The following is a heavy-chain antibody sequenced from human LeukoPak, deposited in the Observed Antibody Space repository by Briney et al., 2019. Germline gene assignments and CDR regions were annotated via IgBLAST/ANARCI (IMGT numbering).Heavy chain of an antibody. D-gene: IGHD2-2*01. V-gene: IGHV3-23*01. Sequence: GSLRLSCAASGFTFNSYAMTWVRQAPGKGLEWVSSISGNGGSAYYTDSVKGRFTISRDNSKNTLYLQMNSLRAEDTAAYYCAKDLRVIVVTYYMDVWGKGTTVTVSS. J-gene: IGHJ6*03. CDR1: GFTFNSYA. CDR2: ISGNGGSA. CDR3: AKDLRVIVVTYYMDV.